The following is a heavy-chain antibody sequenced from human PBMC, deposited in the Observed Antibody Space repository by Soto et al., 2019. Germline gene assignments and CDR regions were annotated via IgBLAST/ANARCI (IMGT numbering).Heavy chain of an antibody. Sequence: GSLRLSCAASGFTFSSYSMNWVRQTPGKGLEWVSSISSSSSYIYYADSVKGRFTISRDNAKNSLYLQMNSLRAEDTAVYYCARDLRFYIAVAGTYYYYGMDVWGQGTTVTVS. V-gene: IGHV3-21*01. D-gene: IGHD6-19*01. CDR2: ISSSSSYI. J-gene: IGHJ6*02. CDR3: ARDLRFYIAVAGTYYYYGMDV. CDR1: GFTFSSYS.